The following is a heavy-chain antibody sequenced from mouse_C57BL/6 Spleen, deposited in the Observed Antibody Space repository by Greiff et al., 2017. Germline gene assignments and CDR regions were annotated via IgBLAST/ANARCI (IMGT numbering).Heavy chain of an antibody. Sequence: QVQLQQSGAELMKPGASVKLSCKATGYTFTGYWIEWVKQRPGHGLEWIGEILPGSGCTNYNEKLKGKATFTADTSSNTAYMQISSLTTEDSAIYYFARYLLLWGQGTLVTVSA. J-gene: IGHJ3*01. CDR2: ILPGSGCT. D-gene: IGHD1-1*01. CDR3: ARYLLL. V-gene: IGHV1-9*01. CDR1: GYTFTGYW.